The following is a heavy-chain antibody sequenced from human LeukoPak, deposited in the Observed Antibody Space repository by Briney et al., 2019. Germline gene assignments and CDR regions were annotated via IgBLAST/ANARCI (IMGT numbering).Heavy chain of an antibody. CDR1: GFSLSTSGMW. V-gene: IGHV2-70*11. CDR2: IDWDDDK. D-gene: IGHD1-1*01. CDR3: ARRTRGYHFDD. Sequence: KSGPALVKPTQTLTLTCTFSGFSLSTSGMWVNWFRQPPGKALEWLARIDWDDDKYYSTSLKTRLTISKDTSKNQVVLTMTNMDPVDTATYFCARRTRGYHFDDWGQGTLVTVSS. J-gene: IGHJ4*02.